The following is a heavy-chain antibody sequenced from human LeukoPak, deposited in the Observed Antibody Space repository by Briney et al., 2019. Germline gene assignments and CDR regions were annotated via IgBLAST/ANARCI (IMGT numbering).Heavy chain of an antibody. V-gene: IGHV4-34*01. Sequence: SETLSLTCAVYGGSFSGYYWSWIRQPPGKGLEWIGEINHSGSTNYNPSLKSRVTIPVDTSKNQFSLKLSSVTAADTAVYYCARQRGGANYYYYYYMDVWGKGTTVTISS. CDR3: ARQRGGANYYYYYYMDV. D-gene: IGHD3-16*01. CDR1: GGSFSGYY. J-gene: IGHJ6*03. CDR2: INHSGST.